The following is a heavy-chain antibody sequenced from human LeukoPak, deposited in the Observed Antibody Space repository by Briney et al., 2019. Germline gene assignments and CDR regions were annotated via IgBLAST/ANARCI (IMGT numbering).Heavy chain of an antibody. CDR2: VGHSGST. D-gene: IGHD3-22*01. Sequence: SETLSLTCAVSGGSFSAFFWRWIRQPPGKGLEWIGGVGHSGSTDYNPSLKSRVTVSADPSKTQFSLKLTSVTAADTAVYYCARAKVMGSGYYLADYWGQGTLVTVSS. J-gene: IGHJ4*02. CDR1: GGSFSAFF. V-gene: IGHV4-34*01. CDR3: ARAKVMGSGYYLADY.